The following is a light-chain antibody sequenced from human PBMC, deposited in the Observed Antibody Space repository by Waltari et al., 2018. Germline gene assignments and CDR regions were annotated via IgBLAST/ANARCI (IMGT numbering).Light chain of an antibody. V-gene: IGLV2-14*01. J-gene: IGLJ3*02. CDR1: RSDLGGYDY. Sequence: QSALTQPASVSGSPGHSITIPCTGPRSDLGGYDYVSLYQQHPSKVPKLLIFDVSIRPSGVSNRFSGSKSGNTASLTISGLQAEDESDYYCCSFTSRSTWVFGGGTKLTVL. CDR3: CSFTSRSTWV. CDR2: DVS.